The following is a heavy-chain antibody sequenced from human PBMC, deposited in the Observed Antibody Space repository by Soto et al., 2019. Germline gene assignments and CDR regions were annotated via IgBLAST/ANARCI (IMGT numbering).Heavy chain of an antibody. Sequence: PSETLSLTCTVSGVSISSSSYYWGWIRRPPGKGLEWIGTIYYSGITYYNPSLKSRVTISVDTSKNQFSLKLTSVTAADTAVYYCARHGSNWGQGTLVTVSS. V-gene: IGHV4-39*01. CDR1: GVSISSSSYY. CDR2: IYYSGIT. J-gene: IGHJ4*02. CDR3: ARHGSN.